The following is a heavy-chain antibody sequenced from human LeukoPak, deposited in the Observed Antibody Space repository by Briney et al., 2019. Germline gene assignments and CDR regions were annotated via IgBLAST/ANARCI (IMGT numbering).Heavy chain of an antibody. D-gene: IGHD6-19*01. V-gene: IGHV3-73*01. J-gene: IGHJ4*02. CDR3: TREYSSGWPFDF. CDR2: IRSKADTYTT. CDR1: GFTYSASA. Sequence: GGSLRLSCAASGFTYSASAVHWVRRAPGTGLEWVGRIRSKADTYTTSYAASVKGRFTISRDDSKNTASLQLNSLKTDDTAVYYCTREYSSGWPFDFWGQGTLVTVSS.